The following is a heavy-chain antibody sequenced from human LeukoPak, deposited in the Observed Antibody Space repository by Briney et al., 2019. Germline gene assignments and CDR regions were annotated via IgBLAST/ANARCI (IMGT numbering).Heavy chain of an antibody. CDR3: ARENFADLFDF. J-gene: IGHJ4*02. D-gene: IGHD1-7*01. V-gene: IGHV3-48*01. CDR1: GFTFSNYN. Sequence: GGSLRLSCAASGFTFSNYNMNWVRQAPGKGLECIAYISSSSSTIYYADSVKGRFTISRDNAKNSLFLHMNSLRAEDTALYYCARENFADLFDFWGQGALVTVCS. CDR2: ISSSSSTI.